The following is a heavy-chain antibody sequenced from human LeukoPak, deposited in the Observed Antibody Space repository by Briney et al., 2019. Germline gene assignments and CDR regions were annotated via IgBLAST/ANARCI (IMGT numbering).Heavy chain of an antibody. V-gene: IGHV3-23*01. D-gene: IGHD3-16*01. CDR3: AKVWGSSSWNRYYIDY. J-gene: IGHJ4*02. Sequence: GGSLRPSCAASGFTFDDYAMSWARQAPGKGLAWVSGVSGSGDSTYYADSVKGRFTISRDNSKNTLYLQMNSLRAEDTAVYYCAKVWGSSSWNRYYIDYWGQGTLVTVSS. CDR2: VSGSGDST. CDR1: GFTFDDYA.